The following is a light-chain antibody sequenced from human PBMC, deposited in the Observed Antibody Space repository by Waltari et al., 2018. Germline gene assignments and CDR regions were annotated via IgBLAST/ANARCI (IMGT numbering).Light chain of an antibody. CDR3: QQYDNLPR. CDR2: DAS. V-gene: IGKV1-33*01. Sequence: DIQMTQSPSSLSASVGDRVTITCQASQDISNSLNWYQQKLAKPPKLMIDDASNLETGVPSWFGGSGSGTDFTFTISSLQPEDIATYYCQQYDNLPRFGPGTKVDIK. J-gene: IGKJ3*01. CDR1: QDISNS.